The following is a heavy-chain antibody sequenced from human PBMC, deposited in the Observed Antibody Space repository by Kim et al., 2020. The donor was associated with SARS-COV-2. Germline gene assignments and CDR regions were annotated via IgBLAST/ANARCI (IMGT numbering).Heavy chain of an antibody. V-gene: IGHV4-39*01. CDR2: IYYSGST. D-gene: IGHD6-19*01. CDR1: GGSISSSSYY. J-gene: IGHJ5*02. Sequence: SETLSLTCTVSGGSISSSSYYWGWIRQPPGKGLEWIGSIYYSGSTYYNPSLKSRVTISVDTSKNQFSLKLSSVTAADTAVYYCARLSSGWSGGWFDPWGQGTLVTVSS. CDR3: ARLSSGWSGGWFDP.